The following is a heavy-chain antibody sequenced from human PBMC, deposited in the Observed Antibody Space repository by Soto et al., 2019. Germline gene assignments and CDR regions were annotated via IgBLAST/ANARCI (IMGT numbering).Heavy chain of an antibody. Sequence: PSETLSLTCTVSGGSISSYYWSWIRQPPGKGLEWIGYIYYSGSTNYNPSLKSRVTISVDTSKNQFSLKLSSVTAADTAVYYCARVPGCTNGVCQRYYYYYMDVWGKGTTVTVSS. CDR2: IYYSGST. D-gene: IGHD2-8*01. CDR1: GGSISSYY. J-gene: IGHJ6*03. CDR3: ARVPGCTNGVCQRYYYYYMDV. V-gene: IGHV4-59*01.